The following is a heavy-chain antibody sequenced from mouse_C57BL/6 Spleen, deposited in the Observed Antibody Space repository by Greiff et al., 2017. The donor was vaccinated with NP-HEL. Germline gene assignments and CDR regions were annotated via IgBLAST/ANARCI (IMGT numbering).Heavy chain of an antibody. CDR2: INPGSGGT. CDR1: GYAFTNYL. CDR3: ARSRDGYYPSWFAY. V-gene: IGHV1-54*01. J-gene: IGHJ3*01. D-gene: IGHD2-3*01. Sequence: VQLQQSGAELVRPGTSVKVSCKASGYAFTNYLIEWVKQRPGQGLEWIGVINPGSGGTNYNEKFKGKATLTADKSSSTAYMQLSSLTSEDSAVYFCARSRDGYYPSWFAYWGHRTLVTVSA.